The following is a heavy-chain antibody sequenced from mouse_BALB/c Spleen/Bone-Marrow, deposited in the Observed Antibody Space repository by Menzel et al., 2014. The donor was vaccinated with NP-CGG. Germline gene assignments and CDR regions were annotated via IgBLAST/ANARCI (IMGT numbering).Heavy chain of an antibody. CDR1: GFTFSWFG. D-gene: IGHD2-1*01. J-gene: IGHJ3*01. CDR2: INSNGGST. Sequence: EVQRVESGGGLVQSGGSLKLSCAASGFTFSWFGMSWVRQTPDKRLELVATINSNGGSTYYPDSVKGRFTISRDNAKNTLYLQMSSLKSEDTAMYYCARGLDYGNYGPGFAYWGQGTLVTVSA. CDR3: ARGLDYGNYGPGFAY. V-gene: IGHV5-6-3*01.